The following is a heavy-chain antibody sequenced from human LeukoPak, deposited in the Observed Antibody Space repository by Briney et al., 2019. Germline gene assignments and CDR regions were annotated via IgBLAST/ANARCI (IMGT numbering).Heavy chain of an antibody. CDR2: IIPILGIA. J-gene: IGHJ3*02. D-gene: IGHD3-9*01. CDR1: GGTFSSYA. CDR3: ARQWADILTGHEAFDI. Sequence: GASVKVSCKASGGTFSSYAISWVRQAPGQGLEWMGRIIPILGIANYAQKFQGRVTITADKSTSTAYMELSSLRSEDTAVYYCARQWADILTGHEAFDIWGQGTMVTVSS. V-gene: IGHV1-69*04.